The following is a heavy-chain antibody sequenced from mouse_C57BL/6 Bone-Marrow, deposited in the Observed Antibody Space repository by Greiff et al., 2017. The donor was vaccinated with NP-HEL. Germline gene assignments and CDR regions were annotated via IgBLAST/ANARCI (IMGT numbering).Heavy chain of an antibody. CDR2: IFPGSGST. V-gene: IGHV1-56*01. CDR1: GYTFTSHW. D-gene: IGHD2-4*01. CDR3: ARDDYDGAWFAY. Sequence: QVQLQQSGPEVVRPGASVKISCKAPGYTFTSHWMQWVRQRPGQGLEWIGEIFPGSGSTYYNEKFKGKATLTVDTSSSTAYMQLSSLTSEDSAVYFCARDDYDGAWFAYWGQGTLVTVSA. J-gene: IGHJ3*01.